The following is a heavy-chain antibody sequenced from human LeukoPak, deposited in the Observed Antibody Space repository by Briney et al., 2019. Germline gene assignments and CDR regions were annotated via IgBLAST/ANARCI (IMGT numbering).Heavy chain of an antibody. CDR1: GYTFTSYV. CDR3: ASSWYYDFWSGYYGMDV. CDR2: ISAYNGNT. V-gene: IGHV1-18*01. D-gene: IGHD3-3*01. Sequence: ASVKVSCKASGYTFTSYVISWVRQAPGQGLEWMGWISAYNGNTNYAQKLQGRVTMTTDTSTSTAYMEPRSLRSDDTAVYYCASSWYYDFWSGYYGMDVWGQGTTVTVSS. J-gene: IGHJ6*02.